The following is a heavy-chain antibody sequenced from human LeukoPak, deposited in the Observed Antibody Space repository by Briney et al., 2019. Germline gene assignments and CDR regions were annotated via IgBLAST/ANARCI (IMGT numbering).Heavy chain of an antibody. CDR3: ATPQVRHFGVVMLNFDY. V-gene: IGHV1-24*01. CDR1: GYTLTELS. D-gene: IGHD3-3*01. Sequence: ASVKVSCKVSGYTLTELSMHWVRQAPGKGLEWMGGFDPEDGETIYAQKFQGRVTMTEDTSTDTAYMELSSLRSEDTAVYYCATPQVRHFGVVMLNFDYWGQGTLVTVSS. CDR2: FDPEDGET. J-gene: IGHJ4*02.